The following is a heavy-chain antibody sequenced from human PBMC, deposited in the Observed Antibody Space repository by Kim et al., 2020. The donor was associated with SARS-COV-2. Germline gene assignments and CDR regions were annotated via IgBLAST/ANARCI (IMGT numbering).Heavy chain of an antibody. Sequence: GGSLRLSCAASGFTFSSYGMHWVRQAPGKGLEWVSYITSSGSNIYYADSVKGRFTISRDNSKNTLYLQMNSLRAEDTAVYYCARGSSNWYGVLWGLGTLVTVSS. CDR1: GFTFSSYG. V-gene: IGHV3-48*01. CDR2: ITSSGSNI. J-gene: IGHJ4*02. D-gene: IGHD1-1*01. CDR3: ARGSSNWYGVL.